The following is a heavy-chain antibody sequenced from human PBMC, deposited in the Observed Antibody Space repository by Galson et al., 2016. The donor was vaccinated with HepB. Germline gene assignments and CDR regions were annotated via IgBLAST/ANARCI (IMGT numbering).Heavy chain of an antibody. J-gene: IGHJ3*02. CDR1: GFTLRSYA. Sequence: SLRLSCATSGFTLRSYAISWVRQAPGKGLEWVSGISGSGASTYYAESVKGRFTISRDNSKNTVHLQMNNLRAEDTALYYCAKGLSSGLRDPFDIWGQGTTISVSS. V-gene: IGHV3-23*01. CDR3: AKGLSSGLRDPFDI. D-gene: IGHD3-22*01. CDR2: ISGSGAST.